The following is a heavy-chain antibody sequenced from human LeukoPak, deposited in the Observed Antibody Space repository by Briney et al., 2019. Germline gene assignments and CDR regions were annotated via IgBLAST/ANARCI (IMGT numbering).Heavy chain of an antibody. CDR1: GFTFSSYS. Sequence: PGGSLRLSCAASGFTFSSYSMNWVRQAPGKGLEWVSYISSSSSTIYYADSVKGRFTISRDNAKNSLYLHMNSLRDEDTAVYYCARPPFTQRGKDVWGQGTTVTVSS. CDR2: ISSSSSTI. J-gene: IGHJ6*02. D-gene: IGHD5-24*01. V-gene: IGHV3-48*02. CDR3: ARPPFTQRGKDV.